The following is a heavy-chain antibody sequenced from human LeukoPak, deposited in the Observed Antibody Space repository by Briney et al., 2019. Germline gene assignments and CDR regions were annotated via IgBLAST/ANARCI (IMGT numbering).Heavy chain of an antibody. V-gene: IGHV5-10-1*01. CDR3: ARLKRDGYNFDY. D-gene: IGHD5-24*01. CDR1: GYSFPIYW. Sequence: GESLRISCKGSGYSFPIYWIRWVRQMPGKGLEWMGRIDPSDSYTNYSPSSQGHVTISADKSISTAYLQWSSLRASDTAIYYCARLKRDGYNFDYWGQGTLVTVSS. J-gene: IGHJ4*02. CDR2: IDPSDSYT.